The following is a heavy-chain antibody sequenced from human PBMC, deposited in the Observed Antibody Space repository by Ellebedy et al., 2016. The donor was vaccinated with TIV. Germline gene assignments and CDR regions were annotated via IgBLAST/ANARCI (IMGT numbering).Heavy chain of an antibody. D-gene: IGHD3-10*01. J-gene: IGHJ4*02. V-gene: IGHV1-69*13. CDR1: RYTFTSYA. CDR2: IIPIFGTA. CDR3: ARVAAHRGFGEFVYYFDY. Sequence: AASVKVSCKASRYTFTSYAISWVRQAPGQGLEWMGGIIPIFGTANYAQKFQGRVTITADESTSTAYMELSSLRSEDTAVYYCARVAAHRGFGEFVYYFDYWGQGTLVTVSS.